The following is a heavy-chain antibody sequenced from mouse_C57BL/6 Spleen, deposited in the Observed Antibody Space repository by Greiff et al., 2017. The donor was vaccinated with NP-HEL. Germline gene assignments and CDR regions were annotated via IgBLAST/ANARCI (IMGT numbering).Heavy chain of an antibody. V-gene: IGHV1-59*01. D-gene: IGHD3-2*02. CDR1: GYTFTSYW. CDR3: AREGVQLRLSRAWFAY. J-gene: IGHJ3*01. CDR2: IDLSDSYT. Sequence: QVQLQQSGAELVRPGTSVKLSCKASGYTFTSYWMHWVKQRPGQGLEWIGVIDLSDSYTNYNQKFKGKATLTVDTSSSTAYMQLSSLTSEDSAVYYCAREGVQLRLSRAWFAYWGQGTLVTVSA.